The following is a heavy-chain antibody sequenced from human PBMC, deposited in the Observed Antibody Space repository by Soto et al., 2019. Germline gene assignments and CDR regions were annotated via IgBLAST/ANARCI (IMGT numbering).Heavy chain of an antibody. CDR1: GYTFTRSG. CDR2: ISTYNGET. D-gene: IGHD5-12*01. J-gene: IGHJ6*02. V-gene: IGHV1-18*01. Sequence: QVQLVQSGAEMKKPGASVKVSCKASGYTFTRSGIILVRQAPGQGLEWMGWISTYNGETNYAQTFQGRVTMTTDTSTSTVYMELRCLRSDDTAVYYCAREGVAPYYYGMDVWCQGTPVTVSS. CDR3: AREGVAPYYYGMDV.